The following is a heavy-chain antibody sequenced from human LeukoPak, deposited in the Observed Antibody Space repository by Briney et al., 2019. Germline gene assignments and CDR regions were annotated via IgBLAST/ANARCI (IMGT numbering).Heavy chain of an antibody. D-gene: IGHD3-10*01. CDR2: IYPGDSDT. CDR1: GYSFTSYW. Sequence: GESLKISCKGSGYSFTSYWIGWVRQMPGKGLEWMGIIYPGDSDTRYSPSFQVQVTISADKSISTAYLQWSSLKASDTAMYYCARIVLGGFGELSHFDYWGQGTLVTVSS. J-gene: IGHJ4*02. CDR3: ARIVLGGFGELSHFDY. V-gene: IGHV5-51*01.